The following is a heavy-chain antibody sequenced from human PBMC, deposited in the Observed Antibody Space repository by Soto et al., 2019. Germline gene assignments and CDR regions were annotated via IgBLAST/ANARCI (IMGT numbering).Heavy chain of an antibody. CDR2: ISGSGGSA. CDR1: RFTFSSYS. CDR3: AKVRSSGSYYYYYGMDV. D-gene: IGHD1-26*01. Sequence: LXLSCAASRFTFSSYSMSWVRQAPWKGLEWVSAISGSGGSAYYADSVKGRFTISRDNSKNTLYLQMNSLRAEDTAVYYCAKVRSSGSYYYYYGMDVWGQGTTVTVSS. V-gene: IGHV3-23*01. J-gene: IGHJ6*02.